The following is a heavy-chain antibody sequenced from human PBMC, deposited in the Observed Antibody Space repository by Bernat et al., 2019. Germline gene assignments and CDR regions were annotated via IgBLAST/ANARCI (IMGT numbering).Heavy chain of an antibody. CDR2: ISSSGSTI. Sequence: EVQLVESGGGLVQPGGSLRLSCAASGFTFSSYEMNWVRQAPGKGLEWVSYISSSGSTIYYADSVKGRFTISRDNAKNSLYLQMNSLRAVDTAVYYCAEGGNIYYFDYWGQGTLVTVSS. V-gene: IGHV3-48*03. CDR3: AEGGNIYYFDY. J-gene: IGHJ4*02. CDR1: GFTFSSYE. D-gene: IGHD3-16*01.